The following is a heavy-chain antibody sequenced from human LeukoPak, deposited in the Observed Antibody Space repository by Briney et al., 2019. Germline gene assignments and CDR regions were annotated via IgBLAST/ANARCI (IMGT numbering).Heavy chain of an antibody. Sequence: PGGSLRLSCAVSGFTVGNNYMSWVRQAPGKGLEWVSVMYSGGSTYYADSVKGRFTISRDNSKNTVYLQMNSLRAEDTAVYYCARLDVVAGRAYWGLGTLVTVSS. CDR3: ARLDVVAGRAY. V-gene: IGHV3-53*01. CDR1: GFTVGNNY. D-gene: IGHD6-19*01. CDR2: MYSGGST. J-gene: IGHJ4*02.